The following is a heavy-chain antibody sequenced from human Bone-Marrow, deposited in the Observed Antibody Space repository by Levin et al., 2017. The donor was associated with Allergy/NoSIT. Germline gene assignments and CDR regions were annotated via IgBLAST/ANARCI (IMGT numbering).Heavy chain of an antibody. CDR3: ARTTSINYYFGMDV. V-gene: IGHV2-70*01. Sequence: TLSLTCTFSGFSLSTSGMCVSWIRQPPGTALEWLALIDWDGDKYYSTSLKTRLTISKDTSKDQVVLTMTNMDPVDTATYYCARTTSINYYFGMDVWGQGTTVTVSS. CDR2: IDWDGDK. CDR1: GFSLSTSGMC. J-gene: IGHJ6*02. D-gene: IGHD5-24*01.